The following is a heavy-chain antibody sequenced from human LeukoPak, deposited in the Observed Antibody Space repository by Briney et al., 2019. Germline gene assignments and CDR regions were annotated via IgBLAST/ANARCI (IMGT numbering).Heavy chain of an antibody. CDR1: GYSFTDYC. CDR2: IDPSDSYT. D-gene: IGHD6-19*01. J-gene: IGHJ4*02. CDR3: ARRVAGYFDY. V-gene: IGHV5-10-1*01. Sequence: GESLKISCKGSGYSFTDYCIGWVRQMPGKGLEWMGRIDPSDSYTNYSPSFQGHVTISADKSISTAYLQWSSLKASDTAMYYCARRVAGYFDYWGQGTLVTVSS.